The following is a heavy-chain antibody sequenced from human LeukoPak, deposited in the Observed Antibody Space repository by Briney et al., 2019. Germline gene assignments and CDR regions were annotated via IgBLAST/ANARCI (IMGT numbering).Heavy chain of an antibody. CDR1: GFTFSSYA. Sequence: GGSLRLSCAASGFTFSSYAMSWVRQGPGKGLEWVSTISGSGSYTYYADSVKGRFTISRDNSKNTLYLQMNSLRAEDMAVYHCARAYDSSGYWPEYFHHWGQGTLVTVSS. V-gene: IGHV3-23*01. CDR3: ARAYDSSGYWPEYFHH. CDR2: ISGSGSYT. J-gene: IGHJ1*01. D-gene: IGHD3-22*01.